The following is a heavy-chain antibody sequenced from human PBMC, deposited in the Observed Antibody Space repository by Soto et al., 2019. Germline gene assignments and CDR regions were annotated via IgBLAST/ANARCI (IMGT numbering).Heavy chain of an antibody. V-gene: IGHV1-46*01. CDR2: INPSGGST. CDR1: GYTFTSYY. CDR3: ARDAGRGAAAGTHFDY. D-gene: IGHD6-13*01. Sequence: QVQLVQSGAEVKKPGASVKVSCKASGYTFTSYYMHWVRQAPGQGLEWMGIINPSGGSTSYAQKFQGRVTMTRDTSTSTVYMELCSLRSEDTAVYYCARDAGRGAAAGTHFDYWGQGTLVTVSS. J-gene: IGHJ4*02.